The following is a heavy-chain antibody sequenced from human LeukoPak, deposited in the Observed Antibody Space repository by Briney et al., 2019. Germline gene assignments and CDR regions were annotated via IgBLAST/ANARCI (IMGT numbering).Heavy chain of an antibody. Sequence: GSLRLSCAASGFRFSSYWMLWVRQAPGKGLVWVSRTNWDGSSTAYADSVKGRFTVSRDNAKNTLYLQMNSLRAEDTAVYYCVREYYTSGDYWGQGTLVTVSS. V-gene: IGHV3-74*01. CDR1: GFRFSSYW. J-gene: IGHJ4*02. CDR2: TNWDGSST. CDR3: VREYYTSGDY. D-gene: IGHD3-10*01.